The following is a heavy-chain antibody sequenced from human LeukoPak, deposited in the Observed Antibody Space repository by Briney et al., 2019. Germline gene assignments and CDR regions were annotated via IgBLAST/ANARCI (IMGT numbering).Heavy chain of an antibody. V-gene: IGHV1-18*01. CDR1: GYTFTSGG. CDR3: ARALRTMVRGVPDY. CDR2: ISAYNGNT. Sequence: ASVKVSCKASGYTFTSGGISGVRQAPGQGLEWMGWISAYNGNTNYAQKLQGRVTMTPDTSTSTAYMELRSLRSDDTAVYYCARALRTMVRGVPDYWGQGTLVTVPS. J-gene: IGHJ4*02. D-gene: IGHD3-10*01.